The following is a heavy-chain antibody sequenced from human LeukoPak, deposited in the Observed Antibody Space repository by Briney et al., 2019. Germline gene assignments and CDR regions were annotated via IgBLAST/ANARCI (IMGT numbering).Heavy chain of an antibody. CDR2: ISYDGSNK. J-gene: IGHJ4*02. V-gene: IGHV3-30-3*01. D-gene: IGHD6-6*01. Sequence: GGSLRLSCAASGFTFSSYAMHWVRQAPGKGLEWVAVISYDGSNKYYADSVKGRFTISRDNSKNTLYLQMNSLRAEDTAVYYCAKDISSSSTLDYFDYWGQGTLVTVSS. CDR1: GFTFSSYA. CDR3: AKDISSSSTLDYFDY.